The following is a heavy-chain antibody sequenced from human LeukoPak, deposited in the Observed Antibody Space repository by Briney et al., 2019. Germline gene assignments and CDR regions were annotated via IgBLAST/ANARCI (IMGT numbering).Heavy chain of an antibody. CDR3: ARVYSSSWYGDWFDP. CDR1: GFTFSRYW. Sequence: GGSLRLSCAASGFTFSRYWMSWVCQAPGKGLGWVAKIKQDGSEKYYVDSVKGRFTISRDNAKNSLYLQMDSLRAEDTAVYYCARVYSSSWYGDWFDPWGQGTLVTVSS. J-gene: IGHJ5*02. CDR2: IKQDGSEK. D-gene: IGHD6-13*01. V-gene: IGHV3-7*01.